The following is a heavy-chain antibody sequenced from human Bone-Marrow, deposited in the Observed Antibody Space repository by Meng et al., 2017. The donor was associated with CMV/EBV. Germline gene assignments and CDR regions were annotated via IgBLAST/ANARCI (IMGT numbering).Heavy chain of an antibody. V-gene: IGHV4-4*02. J-gene: IGHJ4*02. D-gene: IGHD2-15*01. CDR1: GGSISSSNW. CDR2: IYHSGST. Sequence: SETLSLTCAVSGGSISSSNWWSWVRQPPGKGLEWIGEIYHSGSTNYNPSLESRVTISVDKSKNQFSLKLSSVTAADTAVYYCARDRAGYCSGGSCQMDIDYWGQGTLITVSS. CDR3: ARDRAGYCSGGSCQMDIDY.